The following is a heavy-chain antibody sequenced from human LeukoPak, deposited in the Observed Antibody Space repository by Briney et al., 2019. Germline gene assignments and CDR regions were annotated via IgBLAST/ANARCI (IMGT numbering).Heavy chain of an antibody. J-gene: IGHJ4*02. V-gene: IGHV4-59*01. CDR1: VGSLSSYY. CDR2: IYYSGST. Sequence: SETLSLTCTVSVGSLSSYYWSWIREPPGKGREGRRDIYYSGSTNYHPSLKSRVTISVDPSKNQFSLKLSSGTAAETAVYYCATVALRYSSGWYYFDYWGQGTLVTVSS. D-gene: IGHD6-19*01. CDR3: ATVALRYSSGWYYFDY.